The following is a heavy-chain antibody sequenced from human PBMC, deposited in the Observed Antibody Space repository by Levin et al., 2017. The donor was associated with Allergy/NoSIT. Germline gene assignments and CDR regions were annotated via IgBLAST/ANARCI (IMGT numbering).Heavy chain of an antibody. J-gene: IGHJ3*02. D-gene: IGHD6-19*01. CDR3: EHGPGYSSGWYANAFDI. V-gene: IGHV2-5*02. CDR2: IYWDDDK. CDR1: GFSLSTSGVG. Sequence: SGPTLVKPTQTLTLTCTFSGFSLSTSGVGVGWIRQPPGKALEWLALIYWDDDKRYSPSLTSRLTITKDTSKNQVVLTMTNMDPVNTATCYWEHGPGYSSGWYANAFDIWGQGTMVTVSS.